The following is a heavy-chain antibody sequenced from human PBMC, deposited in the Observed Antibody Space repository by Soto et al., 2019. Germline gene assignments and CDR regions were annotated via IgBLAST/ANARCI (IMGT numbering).Heavy chain of an antibody. CDR1: GGTFSSYA. Sequence: GCAMKVSCQASGGTFSSYAISWVRPAPGQGLEWMGGIIPIFGTANYAQKFQGRVTITADESTSTAYMELSSLRSEDMAVYYCARDRGDGYGHDAFDIWGEGTMVTVSS. D-gene: IGHD5-12*01. J-gene: IGHJ3*02. CDR3: ARDRGDGYGHDAFDI. CDR2: IIPIFGTA. V-gene: IGHV1-69*01.